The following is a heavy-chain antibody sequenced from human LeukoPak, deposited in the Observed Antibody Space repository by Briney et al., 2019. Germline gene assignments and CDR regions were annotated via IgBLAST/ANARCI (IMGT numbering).Heavy chain of an antibody. V-gene: IGHV3-21*01. Sequence: PGGSLRLSCAPSGFTFSIYSMNWVRHAPRKGRECVSCISSSRSYIYYADSAKGRFTISRDNAKNSLYLQMSSLRAEDTAVYYCAREGYYYGMDVWGQGTTVTVSS. CDR1: GFTFSIYS. J-gene: IGHJ6*02. CDR2: ISSSRSYI. CDR3: AREGYYYGMDV.